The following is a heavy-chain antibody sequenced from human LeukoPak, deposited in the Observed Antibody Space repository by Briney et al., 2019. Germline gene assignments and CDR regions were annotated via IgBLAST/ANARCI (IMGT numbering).Heavy chain of an antibody. CDR3: ARGQQWLEAFEH. Sequence: ASVKVSCKASGYTFTGYYLHRVRQAPGQGLEWMGWINPHSGVTKYAQKFQGRVTVTRDTSISSASMEVSSLRSADTAVYYCARGQQWLEAFEHWGQGTLVTVSS. D-gene: IGHD6-19*01. CDR1: GYTFTGYY. V-gene: IGHV1-2*02. CDR2: INPHSGVT. J-gene: IGHJ4*02.